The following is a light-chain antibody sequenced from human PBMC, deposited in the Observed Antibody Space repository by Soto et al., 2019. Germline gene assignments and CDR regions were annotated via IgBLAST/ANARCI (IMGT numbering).Light chain of an antibody. CDR1: QGINNY. Sequence: DIKLTQSPSFLSASVGDRVTIACRSSQGINNYLAWYQQKPGKAPKLLIYAASTLQSGVPSRFSGSGSGTDFTLTISSLEPEDFAVYYCQQRSNWPQTFGQGTKVDIK. J-gene: IGKJ1*01. CDR3: QQRSNWPQT. V-gene: IGKV1-9*01. CDR2: AAS.